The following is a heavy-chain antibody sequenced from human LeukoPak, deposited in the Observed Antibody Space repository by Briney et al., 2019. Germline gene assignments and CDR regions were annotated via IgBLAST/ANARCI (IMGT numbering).Heavy chain of an antibody. J-gene: IGHJ4*02. CDR1: GYTFTTYG. CDR3: ARGYCSGSTCSSLDY. V-gene: IGHV1-18*01. D-gene: IGHD2-15*01. Sequence: ASVKVSCKASGYTFTTYGISWVRQAPGQGLEWMGWINTYNGDTNYAQKLQGRVTMTTDTSTSTAYMELRSLRSDDTAVYYCARGYCSGSTCSSLDYWGQGTLVTVSS. CDR2: INTYNGDT.